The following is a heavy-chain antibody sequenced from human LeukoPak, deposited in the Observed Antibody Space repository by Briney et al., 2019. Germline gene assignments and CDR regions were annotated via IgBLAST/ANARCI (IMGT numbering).Heavy chain of an antibody. Sequence: GESLKISCKSSGYSFSNYWIGWVRQMPGKGLEWMGIIYPGASDIRYSPSFQGQVTISADKSISTAYLQWSSLKASDTAMYFCASTYNNDWDYWGQGTLVTVSS. CDR1: GYSFSNYW. CDR2: IYPGASDI. J-gene: IGHJ4*02. CDR3: ASTYNNDWDY. D-gene: IGHD3-9*01. V-gene: IGHV5-51*01.